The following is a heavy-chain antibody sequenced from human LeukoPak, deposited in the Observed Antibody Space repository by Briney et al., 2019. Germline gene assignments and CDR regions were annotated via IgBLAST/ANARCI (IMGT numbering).Heavy chain of an antibody. CDR1: GGSFSGYY. J-gene: IGHJ6*02. CDR3: ARGRRVGELSLSTYYYYYGMDV. Sequence: TSETLSLTCAVYGGSFSGYYWSWIRQPPGKGLEWIGEINHSGSTNYNPSLKSRVTISVDTSKNQFSLKLSSVTAADTPVYYCARGRRVGELSLSTYYYYYGMDVWGQGTTVTVSS. CDR2: INHSGST. D-gene: IGHD3-16*02. V-gene: IGHV4-34*01.